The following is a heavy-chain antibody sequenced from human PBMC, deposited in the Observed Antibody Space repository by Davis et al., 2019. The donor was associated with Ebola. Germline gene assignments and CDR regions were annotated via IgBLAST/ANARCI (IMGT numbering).Heavy chain of an antibody. J-gene: IGHJ4*02. CDR2: ISSSSNYI. CDR3: ARGGSGYYLFDYFDS. D-gene: IGHD3-22*01. Sequence: GESLKISCAASGFTFSSNSMNWVRQAPGKGLEWVSFISSSSNYIYYADSVKGRFTVSRDNAKNSLFLQMNSLRAEDTAVYYCARGGSGYYLFDYFDSWGQGTLVTVSS. V-gene: IGHV3-21*01. CDR1: GFTFSSNS.